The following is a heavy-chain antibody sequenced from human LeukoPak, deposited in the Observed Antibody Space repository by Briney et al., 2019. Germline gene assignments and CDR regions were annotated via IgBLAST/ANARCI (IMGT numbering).Heavy chain of an antibody. D-gene: IGHD3-22*01. CDR3: ARGGEDSGVYRLDY. CDR1: GYTFTGYY. CDR2: INPNSGDT. J-gene: IGHJ4*02. Sequence: ASVKVSCKASGYTFTGYYMHWVRQAPGQGLEWMGWINPNSGDTNYAQKFQGRVTMTRDTSIITAYMELRRLRSDDTAVYYCARGGEDSGVYRLDYWGQGTLVTVSS. V-gene: IGHV1-2*02.